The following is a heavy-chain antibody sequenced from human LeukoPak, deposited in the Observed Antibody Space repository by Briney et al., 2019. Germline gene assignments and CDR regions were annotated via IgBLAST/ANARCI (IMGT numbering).Heavy chain of an antibody. J-gene: IGHJ5*02. Sequence: ASVKVSXKASGYTFTSYGISWVRQAPGQGLEWMGWISAYSGNTNYAQKLQGRVTMTTDTSTSTAYMELRSLRSDDTAVYYCARGYCTNGVCYTGWFDPWGQGTLVTVSS. D-gene: IGHD2-8*01. CDR2: ISAYSGNT. CDR3: ARGYCTNGVCYTGWFDP. CDR1: GYTFTSYG. V-gene: IGHV1-18*01.